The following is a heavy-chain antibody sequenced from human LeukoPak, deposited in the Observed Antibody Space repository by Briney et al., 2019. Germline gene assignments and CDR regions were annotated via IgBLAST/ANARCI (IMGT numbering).Heavy chain of an antibody. CDR2: INHSGST. CDR3: ARGYGDYVRYYMDV. J-gene: IGHJ6*03. Sequence: SETLSLTCAVYGGSFSGYYWSWIRQPPGKGLEWIGEINHSGSTNYNPSLKSRVTISVDTSKNQFSLKLSSVTAADTAVYYCARGYGDYVRYYMDVWGKGTTVGVSS. D-gene: IGHD4-17*01. CDR1: GGSFSGYY. V-gene: IGHV4-34*01.